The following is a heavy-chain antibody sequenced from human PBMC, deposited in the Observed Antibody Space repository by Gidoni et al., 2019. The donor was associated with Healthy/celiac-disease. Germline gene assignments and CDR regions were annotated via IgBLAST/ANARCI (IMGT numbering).Heavy chain of an antibody. CDR1: GFTFRGSA. J-gene: IGHJ4*02. Sequence: EVQLVESGGGLVQPGGSLKLSCAASGFTFRGSAMHWVRQASGKGLEWVGRIRSKANIYATAYAASVKGRFTISRDDSKNTAYLQMNSLKTEDTAVYYCTTGLAAAAVLDYWGQGTLVTVSS. V-gene: IGHV3-73*02. CDR2: IRSKANIYAT. CDR3: TTGLAAAAVLDY. D-gene: IGHD6-13*01.